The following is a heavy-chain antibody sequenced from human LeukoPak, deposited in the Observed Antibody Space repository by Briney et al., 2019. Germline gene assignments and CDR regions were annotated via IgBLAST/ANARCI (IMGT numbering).Heavy chain of an antibody. CDR2: ISYDGSNK. V-gene: IGHV3-30-3*01. CDR3: ARDMTRRDGYSLILWY. CDR1: GFTFSSYA. Sequence: GGSLRLSCAASGFTFSSYAMHWVRQAPGKGLEWVAVISYDGSNKYYADSVKGRFTISRDNSKNTLYLQMNSLRAEDTAVYYCARDMTRRDGYSLILWYWGQGTLVTVSS. D-gene: IGHD5-24*01. J-gene: IGHJ4*02.